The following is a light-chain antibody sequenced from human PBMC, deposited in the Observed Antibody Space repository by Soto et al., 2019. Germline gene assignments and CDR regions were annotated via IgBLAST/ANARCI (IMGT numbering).Light chain of an antibody. Sequence: EIVLTQSPGTLSLSPGERATLSCRASQSVSSSYLAWYQQKPGQGPRLLIYGASSRATGIPDRFSGSGSGTDFTLTISRLEPDDFAVYYCQQYGSSPPVTFGQGTKLEIK. J-gene: IGKJ2*01. CDR1: QSVSSSY. V-gene: IGKV3-20*01. CDR3: QQYGSSPPVT. CDR2: GAS.